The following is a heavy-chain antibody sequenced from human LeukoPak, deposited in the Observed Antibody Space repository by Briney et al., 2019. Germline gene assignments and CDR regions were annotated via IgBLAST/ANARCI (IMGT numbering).Heavy chain of an antibody. CDR2: IDSSSLFI. CDR3: ARELELGTNAFDI. D-gene: IGHD1-1*01. V-gene: IGHV3-21*01. J-gene: IGHJ3*02. CDR1: GFTFSRHS. Sequence: GGSLRLSCAASGFTFSRHSMNWVRQAPGKGLEWVSSIDSSSLFIYYAVSVRGRFTISRDNPKTSLSLQMNSLRAEDTAVYYCARELELGTNAFDIWGQGTLVTVSS.